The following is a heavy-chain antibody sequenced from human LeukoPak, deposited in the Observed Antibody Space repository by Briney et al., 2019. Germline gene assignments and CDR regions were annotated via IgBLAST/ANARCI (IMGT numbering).Heavy chain of an antibody. CDR1: GGTFSSYA. CDR3: AREEAAAGTPDY. V-gene: IGHV1-18*01. D-gene: IGHD6-13*01. Sequence: GASVKVSCKASGGTFSSYAISWVRQAPGQGLEWMGWISAYNGNTNYAQKLQGRVTMTTDTSTSTAYMELRSLRSDDTAVYYCAREEAAAGTPDYWGQGTLVTVSS. J-gene: IGHJ4*02. CDR2: ISAYNGNT.